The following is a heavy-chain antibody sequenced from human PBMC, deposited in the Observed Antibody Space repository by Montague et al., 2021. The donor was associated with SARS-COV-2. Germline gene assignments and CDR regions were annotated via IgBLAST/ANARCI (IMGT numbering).Heavy chain of an antibody. J-gene: IGHJ3*02. D-gene: IGHD2-15*01. CDR1: GGSFSGYY. Sequence: SETLSLTCAVYGGSFSGYYWSWIRQPPGKGLEWIGEINHSGSTNYNPSLKSRITISVDTSKNQFSLKLSSVTATDTAVYYCARRGLGYCSGGSCPNAFDIWGQGTMVTVSS. CDR3: ARRGLGYCSGGSCPNAFDI. CDR2: INHSGST. V-gene: IGHV4-34*01.